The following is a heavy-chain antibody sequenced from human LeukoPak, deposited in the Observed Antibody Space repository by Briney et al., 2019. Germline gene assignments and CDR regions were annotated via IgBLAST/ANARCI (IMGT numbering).Heavy chain of an antibody. CDR3: ARVLTTVNPLVDY. Sequence: ASVKVSCKASGYTFTGYYMHWVRQAPGQGLEWMGWISPNSGGTNYAQKFQGRVTMTRDTSISTAYMELSRLRSDDTAVYYCARVLTTVNPLVDYWGQGTLVTVSS. CDR1: GYTFTGYY. V-gene: IGHV1-2*02. J-gene: IGHJ4*02. D-gene: IGHD4-17*01. CDR2: ISPNSGGT.